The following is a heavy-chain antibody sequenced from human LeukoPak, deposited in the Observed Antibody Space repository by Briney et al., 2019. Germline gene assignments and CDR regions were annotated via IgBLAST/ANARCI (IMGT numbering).Heavy chain of an antibody. Sequence: ASVKVSCKVSGYTLTELSMHWVRQAPGKGLEWMGGFDPEDGETIYAQKFQGRVTMTEDISTDTAYMELSSLRSEDTAVYYCATDVWAVTTSDYWGQGTLVTVSS. CDR3: ATDVWAVTTSDY. V-gene: IGHV1-24*01. CDR1: GYTLTELS. D-gene: IGHD4-17*01. CDR2: FDPEDGET. J-gene: IGHJ4*02.